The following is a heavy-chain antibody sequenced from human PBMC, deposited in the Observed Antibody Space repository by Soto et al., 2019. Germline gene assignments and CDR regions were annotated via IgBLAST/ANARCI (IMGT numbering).Heavy chain of an antibody. V-gene: IGHV2-5*02. J-gene: IGHJ4*02. D-gene: IGHD3-10*01. Sequence: QITLKESGPTLVKPTQTLTLTCTFSGFSLSTSGVGVGWIRQPPGKALEWLALIYWDDDKRYSPSLKSRLTITKGTSKNQGVLTMTHMDPVDTATYCCAHCYTSGTYNDYWGQGTLVTVSS. CDR2: IYWDDDK. CDR3: AHCYTSGTYNDY. CDR1: GFSLSTSGVG.